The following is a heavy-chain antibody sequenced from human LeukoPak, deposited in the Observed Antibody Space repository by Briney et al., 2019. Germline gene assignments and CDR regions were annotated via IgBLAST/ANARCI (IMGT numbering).Heavy chain of an antibody. J-gene: IGHJ4*02. V-gene: IGHV3-48*02. CDR2: ISTTGTTI. Sequence: GGSLRLSCAASGFTFSAYRINWVRQAPGKGLEWISYISTTGTTIHYADSVKGRFAISRDNAKSSLYLQMNSLRDEDTAVYYCARVWQDYSGADYWGQGTLVTVSS. CDR1: GFTFSAYR. D-gene: IGHD2-21*01. CDR3: ARVWQDYSGADY.